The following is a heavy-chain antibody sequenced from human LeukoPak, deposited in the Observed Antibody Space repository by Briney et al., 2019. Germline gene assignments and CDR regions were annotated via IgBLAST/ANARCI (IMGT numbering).Heavy chain of an antibody. J-gene: IGHJ5*02. D-gene: IGHD3-22*01. CDR3: AKHDPRSVVITNWVDH. CDR1: GYTFSAYA. Sequence: SGGSLRLSCAASGYTFSAYAISWVRQAPGKGLEWVSAISGSGGITYYADSVKGRFTISRENSKNTLYLQMNNLRAEDTAVYYWAKHDPRSVVITNWVDHWGQGTLVTVSS. CDR2: ISGSGGIT. V-gene: IGHV3-23*01.